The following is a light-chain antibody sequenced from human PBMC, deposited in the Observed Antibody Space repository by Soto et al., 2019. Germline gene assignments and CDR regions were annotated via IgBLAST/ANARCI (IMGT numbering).Light chain of an antibody. Sequence: QSVLTQPASVSGSPGQSITISCTGTSSDVGGYNYVSWYQQHPGKAPKLMIYEVSNRPSGISGRFSASKSGNTASLTISGLQAEDEADYYCSSYSRNTLFVFGSGTRSPS. CDR2: EVS. V-gene: IGLV2-14*01. CDR1: SSDVGGYNY. J-gene: IGLJ1*01. CDR3: SSYSRNTLFV.